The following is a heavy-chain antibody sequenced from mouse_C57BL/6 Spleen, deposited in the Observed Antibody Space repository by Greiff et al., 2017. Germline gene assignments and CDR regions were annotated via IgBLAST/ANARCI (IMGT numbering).Heavy chain of an antibody. J-gene: IGHJ4*01. CDR1: GYTFTSYW. Sequence: VQLQQPGAELVMPGASVKLSCKASGYTFTSYWMHWVKQRPGQGLEWIGEIDPSDSYTNYNQKFKGKSTLTVDKSSSTAYMQLSSLTSEDSAVYYCARSDYYGSIPFYYAIDYWGQGTSVTVSS. V-gene: IGHV1-69*01. CDR2: IDPSDSYT. D-gene: IGHD1-1*01. CDR3: ARSDYYGSIPFYYAIDY.